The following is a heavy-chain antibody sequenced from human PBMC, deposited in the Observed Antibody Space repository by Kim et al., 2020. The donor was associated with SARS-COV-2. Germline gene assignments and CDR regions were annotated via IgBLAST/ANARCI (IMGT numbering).Heavy chain of an antibody. D-gene: IGHD1-26*01. CDR2: IYHSRST. Sequence: SETLSLTCAVSGGSISSGGYSWSWIRQPPGKGLEWIGYIYHSRSTYYNPSLKSRVTISVDRSENQFSLKLSSVTAADTAVYYCARGGVGSTGSYYYYGMDVWGQGTTVTVSS. CDR1: GGSISSGGYS. V-gene: IGHV4-30-2*01. J-gene: IGHJ6*02. CDR3: ARGGVGSTGSYYYYGMDV.